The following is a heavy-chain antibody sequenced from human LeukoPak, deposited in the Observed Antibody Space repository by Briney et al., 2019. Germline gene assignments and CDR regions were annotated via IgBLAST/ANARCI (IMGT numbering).Heavy chain of an antibody. CDR2: ISSSGSTI. Sequence: GGSLRPSCAASGFTFSDYYMSWIRQAPGKGLEWVSYISSSGSTIYYADSVKGRFTISRDNAKNSLYLQMNSLRAEDTAVYYCAREAAAGLPVYYYMDVWGKGTTVTVSS. CDR3: AREAAAGLPVYYYMDV. J-gene: IGHJ6*03. V-gene: IGHV3-11*01. D-gene: IGHD6-13*01. CDR1: GFTFSDYY.